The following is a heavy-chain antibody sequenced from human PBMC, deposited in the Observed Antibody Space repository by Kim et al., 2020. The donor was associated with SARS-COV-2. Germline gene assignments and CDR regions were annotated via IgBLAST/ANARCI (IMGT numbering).Heavy chain of an antibody. J-gene: IGHJ6*02. CDR2: IIPIFGTA. V-gene: IGHV1-69*13. CDR1: GGTFSSYA. Sequence: SVKVSCKASGGTFSSYAISWVRQAPGQGLEWMGGIIPIFGTANYAQKFQGRVTITADESTSTAYMELSSLRSEDTAVYYCASIVVVPAANFHVWGQGTTVTVSS. CDR3: ASIVVVPAANFHV. D-gene: IGHD2-2*01.